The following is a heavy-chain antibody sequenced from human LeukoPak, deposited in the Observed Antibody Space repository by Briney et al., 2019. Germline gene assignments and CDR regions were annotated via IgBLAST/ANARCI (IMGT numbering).Heavy chain of an antibody. CDR2: IYYSGST. D-gene: IGHD3-22*01. Sequence: SETLSLTCTVSGVSISSYYWSWIRQPPGKGLEWIGYIYYSGSTNYNPSHKSRVTISVDTSKNQFSLKLSSVTAADTAVYYCARAHYYDSSGPDYWGQGTLVTVSS. J-gene: IGHJ4*02. CDR3: ARAHYYDSSGPDY. V-gene: IGHV4-59*08. CDR1: GVSISSYY.